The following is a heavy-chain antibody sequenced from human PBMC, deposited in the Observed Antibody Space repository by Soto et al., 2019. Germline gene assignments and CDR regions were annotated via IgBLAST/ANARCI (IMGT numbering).Heavy chain of an antibody. CDR3: GKGSAATNYFYYATDV. CDR2: ISGSGGST. Sequence: EVQLVESGGGLVRPGGSLRLSCAASGFTFSRYSMNWVRQAPGKGLEWVSFISGSGGSTYYADSVKGRFTISRDNSKKTLYLQMNSLRGEDTAVYYCGKGSAATNYFYYATDVWGQGTTVTVSS. V-gene: IGHV3-23*04. J-gene: IGHJ6*02. D-gene: IGHD2-15*01. CDR1: GFTFSRYS.